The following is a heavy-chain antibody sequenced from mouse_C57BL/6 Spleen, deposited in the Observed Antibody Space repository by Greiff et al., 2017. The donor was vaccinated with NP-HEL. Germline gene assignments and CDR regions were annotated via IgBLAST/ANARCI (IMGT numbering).Heavy chain of an antibody. J-gene: IGHJ3*01. V-gene: IGHV6-3*01. CDR1: GFTFSNYW. CDR3: TRNDYDSWFAY. D-gene: IGHD2-4*01. CDR2: IRLKSDNYAT. Sequence: DVKLQESGGGLVQPGGSMKLSCVASGFTFSNYWMNWVRQSPEKGLEWVAQIRLKSDNYATHYAESVKGRFTISRDDSKSSVYLQMNNLRAEDTGIYYCTRNDYDSWFAYWGQGTLVTVSA.